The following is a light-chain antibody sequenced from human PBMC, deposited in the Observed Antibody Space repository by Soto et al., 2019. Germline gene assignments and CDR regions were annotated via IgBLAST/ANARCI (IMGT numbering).Light chain of an antibody. Sequence: QSVLTQPPSASGPPGQRVTISCSGSSTNIGSFYVYWYQQLPGTATKLLIYANNQRPSGVPDRFSGSKSVTSASLAISGLRSEDEADYYCAAWDDSLSGHVVFGGGTQLTVL. CDR2: ANN. J-gene: IGLJ2*01. CDR3: AAWDDSLSGHVV. CDR1: STNIGSFY. V-gene: IGLV1-47*02.